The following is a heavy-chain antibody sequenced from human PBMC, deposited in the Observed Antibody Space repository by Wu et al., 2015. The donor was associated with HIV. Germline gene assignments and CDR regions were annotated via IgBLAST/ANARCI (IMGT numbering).Heavy chain of an antibody. Sequence: QVHLEQSGATVKTPGASVTVSCKASGYNFIYHYIHWVRQAPGQGLEWLGRINPNRGATNYARNFQGRVSLSTDTSINTVYLELSRLRSEDTAVYYCARPERDGYPFDAFDIWGQGTMVTVSS. J-gene: IGHJ3*02. CDR2: INPNRGAT. CDR3: ARPERDGYPFDAFDI. D-gene: IGHD5-24*01. CDR1: GYNFIYHY. V-gene: IGHV1-2*06.